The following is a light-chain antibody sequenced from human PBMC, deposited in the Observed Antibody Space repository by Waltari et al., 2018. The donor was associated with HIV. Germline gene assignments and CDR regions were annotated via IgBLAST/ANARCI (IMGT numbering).Light chain of an antibody. CDR1: QSVLYSSNNKNY. J-gene: IGKJ2*01. Sequence: LAVSLGERATINCKSSQSVLYSSNNKNYLAWYQQKPGQPPKLLIYWASTRESGVPDRFSGSGSGTDFTLTISSLQAEDVAVYYCQQYYSTRTFGQGTKLEIK. CDR2: WAS. CDR3: QQYYSTRT. V-gene: IGKV4-1*01.